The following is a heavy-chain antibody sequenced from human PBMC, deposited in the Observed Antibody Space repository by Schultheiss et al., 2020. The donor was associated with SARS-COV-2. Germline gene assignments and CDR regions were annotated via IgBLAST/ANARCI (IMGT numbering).Heavy chain of an antibody. J-gene: IGHJ5*02. Sequence: ASVKVSCKASGYTFTSYYMHWVRQAPGQGLEWMGWINPNSGGTNYAQKFQGRVTMTRDTSISTAYMELRSLRSDDTAVYYCARDSGYSSSWYEGFVGPSDNWFDPWGQGTLVTVSS. CDR2: INPNSGGT. CDR1: GYTFTSYY. V-gene: IGHV1-2*02. CDR3: ARDSGYSSSWYEGFVGPSDNWFDP. D-gene: IGHD6-13*01.